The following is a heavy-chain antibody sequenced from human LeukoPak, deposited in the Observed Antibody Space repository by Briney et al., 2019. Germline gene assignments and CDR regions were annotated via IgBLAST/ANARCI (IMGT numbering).Heavy chain of an antibody. CDR1: GFTFSSCG. D-gene: IGHD3-10*01. V-gene: IGHV3-30*02. CDR3: ANEIITAGY. CDR2: IRYDGSNK. J-gene: IGHJ4*02. Sequence: GGSLRLSCAASGFTFSSCGMHWVRQAPGKGLEWVAFIRYDGSNKYYADSVKGRFTISRDNSKNTLYQQMISLRAEDTAVYYCANEIITAGYWGQGTLVTVSS.